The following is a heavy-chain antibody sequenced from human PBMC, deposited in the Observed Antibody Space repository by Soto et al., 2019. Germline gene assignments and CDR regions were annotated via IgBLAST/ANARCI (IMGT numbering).Heavy chain of an antibody. V-gene: IGHV4-34*01. CDR1: GGSFSTYY. CDR2: INHSGSN. J-gene: IGHJ3*02. CDR3: ARGGSNDWQVAFDI. D-gene: IGHD3-9*01. Sequence: QLQQWGAGLLKHSETLSLTCVVSGGSFSTYYYNWIRQSPGKGLEWIGEINHSGSNNYSPSLKRRVTMSLDTSKNQFSLKLTSVTAADTAVYYCARGGSNDWQVAFDIWGQGTMVTVSS.